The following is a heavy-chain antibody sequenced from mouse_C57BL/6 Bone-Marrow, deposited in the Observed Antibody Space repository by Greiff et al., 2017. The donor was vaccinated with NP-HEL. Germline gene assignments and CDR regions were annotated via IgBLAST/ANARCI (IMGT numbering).Heavy chain of an antibody. Sequence: QVQLQQPGAELVRPGSSVKLSCKASGYTFTSYWMDWVKQRPGQGLEWIGNIYPSDSETHYNQKFKDKATLTVDKSSSTAYMQLSSLTSEDSAVYYCARKGRQLRNCFDYWGQGTTLTVSS. CDR2: IYPSDSET. J-gene: IGHJ2*01. CDR1: GYTFTSYW. D-gene: IGHD3-2*02. CDR3: ARKGRQLRNCFDY. V-gene: IGHV1-61*01.